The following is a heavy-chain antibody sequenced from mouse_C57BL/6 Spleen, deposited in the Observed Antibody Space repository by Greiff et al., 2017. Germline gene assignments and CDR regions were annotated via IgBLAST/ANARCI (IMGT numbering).Heavy chain of an antibody. V-gene: IGHV5-4*03. CDR2: ISDGGSYT. J-gene: IGHJ3*01. CDR3: AREGGNYSPWFAY. CDR1: GFTFSSYA. Sequence: EVMLVESGGGLVKPGGSLKLSCAASGFTFSSYAMSWVRQTPEKRLEWVATISDGGSYTYYPDKVKGRFTISRENAKNNLYLQMSHLKSEDTAMYYCAREGGNYSPWFAYWGQGTLVTVSA. D-gene: IGHD2-1*01.